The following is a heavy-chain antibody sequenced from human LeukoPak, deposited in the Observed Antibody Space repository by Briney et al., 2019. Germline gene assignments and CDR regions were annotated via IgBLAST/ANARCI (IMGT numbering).Heavy chain of an antibody. CDR1: GFTFSSYG. Sequence: PGGSLRLPCAASGFTFSSYGMSWVRQAPGKGLEWVSAISGSGGSTYYADSVKGRFTISRDNSKHTLYLQMNSLRAEDTAVYYCANFLIVATIYWGQGTLVTVSS. V-gene: IGHV3-23*01. CDR3: ANFLIVATIY. CDR2: ISGSGGST. D-gene: IGHD5-12*01. J-gene: IGHJ4*02.